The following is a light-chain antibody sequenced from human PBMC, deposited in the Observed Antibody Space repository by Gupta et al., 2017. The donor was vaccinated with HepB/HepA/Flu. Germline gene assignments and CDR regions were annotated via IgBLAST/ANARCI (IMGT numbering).Light chain of an antibody. CDR1: QSVGSN. CDR2: GAS. J-gene: IGKJ1*01. CDR3: QQYNNWPPDKM. Sequence: EIVMTHSRATLSVSPGERATLSCRASQSVGSNLAWYQQKPGQAPRLLIYGASTRATGIPARFSGSGSGTELTLTISSLQSEDFGVYYCQQYNNWPPDKMFGQGTKVEIK. V-gene: IGKV3-15*01.